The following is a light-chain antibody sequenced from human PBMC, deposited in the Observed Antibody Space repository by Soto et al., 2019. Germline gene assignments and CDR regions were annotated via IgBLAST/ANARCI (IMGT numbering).Light chain of an antibody. CDR3: AAWDDSVNGNV. CDR2: SNN. CDR1: SANIGSNT. V-gene: IGLV1-44*01. J-gene: IGLJ1*01. Sequence: QSVLTQPPSASGTPGQRVTISCSGSSANIGSNTVNWYQQLPGTAPKLLIYSNNQRPSGVPDRFSGSKSGTSASLAISGLQSEDEADFYCAAWDDSVNGNVFGTGTKLTVL.